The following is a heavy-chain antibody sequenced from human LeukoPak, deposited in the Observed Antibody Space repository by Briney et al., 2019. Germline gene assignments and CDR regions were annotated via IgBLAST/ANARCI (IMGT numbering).Heavy chain of an antibody. CDR3: ANLDMVWGVIITDYYFDY. CDR2: ISGSGGST. CDR1: GFTFNNYW. D-gene: IGHD3-10*01. V-gene: IGHV3-23*01. J-gene: IGHJ4*02. Sequence: AGGSLRLSCATSGFTFNNYWMTWARQAPGKGLEWVSAISGSGGSTYYADSVKGRFTISRDNSKNTLYLQMNSLRAEDTAVYYCANLDMVWGVIITDYYFDYWGQGTLVTVSS.